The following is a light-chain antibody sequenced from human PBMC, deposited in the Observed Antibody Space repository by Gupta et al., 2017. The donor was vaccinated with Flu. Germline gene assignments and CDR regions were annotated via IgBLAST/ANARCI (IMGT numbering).Light chain of an antibody. J-gene: IGKJ2*03. CDR2: AAS. Sequence: DIQMTQSPSSLSASVGDRVTITCRASQSISTYLNWYQQKPGKAPKLLIYAASSLQSGVPSRFSGNRSGTDFTLTISSLQPEDFATYYCQQTYSTPISFGQGTRLEIK. CDR1: QSISTY. CDR3: QQTYSTPIS. V-gene: IGKV1-39*01.